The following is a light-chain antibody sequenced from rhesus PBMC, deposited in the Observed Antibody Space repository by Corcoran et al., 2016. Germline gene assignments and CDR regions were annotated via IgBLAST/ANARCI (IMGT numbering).Light chain of an antibody. CDR2: EAS. J-gene: IGKJ4*01. CDR1: QGITND. Sequence: DIQMTQSPSSLSASVGDRVTITCRASQGITNDLAWYQQNPGETPKLLIYEASSLQSGIPSRFSGSGSGSEFTLTISSLQSEDFATYYCQHYYRTPLTFGGGTKVEIK. V-gene: IGKV1-25*01. CDR3: QHYYRTPLT.